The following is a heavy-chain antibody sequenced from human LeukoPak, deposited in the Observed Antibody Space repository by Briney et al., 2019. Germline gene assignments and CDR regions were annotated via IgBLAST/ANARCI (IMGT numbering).Heavy chain of an antibody. CDR2: ISSSGSTI. CDR1: GFTFTDYY. Sequence: PGRSLRLSCAVSGFTFTDYYMSWIRQAARKWREWDSYISSSGSTIYYADSVKGRFTIARDTAKNSLYLQMNSLRAEDTAVYYCARDCIAAAGTIDYWGQGTLVTVSS. V-gene: IGHV3-11*04. J-gene: IGHJ4*02. CDR3: ARDCIAAAGTIDY. D-gene: IGHD6-13*01.